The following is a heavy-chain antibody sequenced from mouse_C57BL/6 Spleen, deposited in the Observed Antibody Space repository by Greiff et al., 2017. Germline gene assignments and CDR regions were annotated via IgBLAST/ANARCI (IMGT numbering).Heavy chain of an antibody. CDR3: ARQVYYGNRYYYAMDY. CDR2: ISNLAYSI. V-gene: IGHV5-15*01. Sequence: DVQLVESGGGLVQPGGSLKLSCAASGFTFSDYGMAWVRQAPRKGPEWVAFISNLAYSIYYADTVTGRFTISRENAKNTLYLEMSSLRSEDTAMYYCARQVYYGNRYYYAMDYWGQGTSVTVSS. J-gene: IGHJ4*01. D-gene: IGHD2-1*01. CDR1: GFTFSDYG.